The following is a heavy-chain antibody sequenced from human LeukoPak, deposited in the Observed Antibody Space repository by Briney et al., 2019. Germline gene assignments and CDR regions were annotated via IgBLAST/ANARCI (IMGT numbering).Heavy chain of an antibody. D-gene: IGHD3-9*01. CDR3: AAIRRYFDWFNYAFDI. CDR1: GYIFTDFY. Sequence: ASVKVSCKASGYIFTDFYIHWVRQVPGRGLEWMGCINPNSGGTNYAQKFQERVTITRDMSTSTAYMELSSLRSEDTAVYYCAAIRRYFDWFNYAFDIWGQGTMVTVSS. CDR2: INPNSGGT. J-gene: IGHJ3*02. V-gene: IGHV1-2*02.